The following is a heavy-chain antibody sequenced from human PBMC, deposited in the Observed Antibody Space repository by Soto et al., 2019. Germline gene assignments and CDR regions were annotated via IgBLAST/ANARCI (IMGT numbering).Heavy chain of an antibody. CDR2: ISSSSSTI. Sequence: GGSLRLSCAASGFTFSSYSMNWVRQAPGKGLEWVSYISSSSSTIYYADSVKGRFTISRDNAKNSLYLQMNSLRAEDTAVYYCARDREDIVVVVAATADKHYYYYYYMDVWGKGTTVTVSS. CDR3: ARDREDIVVVVAATADKHYYYYYYMDV. V-gene: IGHV3-48*01. D-gene: IGHD2-15*01. J-gene: IGHJ6*03. CDR1: GFTFSSYS.